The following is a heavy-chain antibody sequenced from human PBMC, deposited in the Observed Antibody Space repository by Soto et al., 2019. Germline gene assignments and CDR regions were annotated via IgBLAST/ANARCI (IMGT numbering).Heavy chain of an antibody. D-gene: IGHD2-2*01. Sequence: SETMSLTCSVAGASIRTSSDFWGWIPQAPGKGLEWIGNVYQGGTTRLNPSLKSRVSIFVDRSKNQFSLELNSATAADRAVYYCARQPESTSYFDYWGQGILVTVSS. V-gene: IGHV4-39*01. CDR1: GASIRTSSDF. CDR3: ARQPESTSYFDY. CDR2: VYQGGTT. J-gene: IGHJ4*02.